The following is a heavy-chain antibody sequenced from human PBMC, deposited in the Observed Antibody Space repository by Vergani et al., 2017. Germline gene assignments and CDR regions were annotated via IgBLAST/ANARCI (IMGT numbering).Heavy chain of an antibody. CDR2: IRQDGHGR. J-gene: IGHJ4*02. Sequence: EVQLVESGGGWVQPGGSLRLSCVGSGFDFSRYWMSWVRQAPGKRLEWVADIRQDGHGRSYVDSMKGRFIASRDNAKNSVYLEMNSLRAEDSAVYFCARAVTSNEDYWGQGTLVSVSS. CDR1: GFDFSRYW. CDR3: ARAVTSNEDY. V-gene: IGHV3-7*01. D-gene: IGHD4-17*01.